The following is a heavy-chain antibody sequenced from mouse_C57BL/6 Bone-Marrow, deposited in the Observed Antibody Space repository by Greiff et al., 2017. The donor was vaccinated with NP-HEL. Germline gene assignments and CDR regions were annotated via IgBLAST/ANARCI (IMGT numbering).Heavy chain of an antibody. Sequence: VQLQQSGAELVKPGASVKLSCKASGYTFTSYWMHWVKQRPGQGLEWIGMIHPNSGSTNYNEKFKSKATLTVDKSSSTAYMQLSSLTSEDSAVYYCARRGYGNFPYAMDYWGQGTSVTVSS. CDR2: IHPNSGST. CDR1: GYTFTSYW. J-gene: IGHJ4*01. CDR3: ARRGYGNFPYAMDY. V-gene: IGHV1-64*01. D-gene: IGHD2-1*01.